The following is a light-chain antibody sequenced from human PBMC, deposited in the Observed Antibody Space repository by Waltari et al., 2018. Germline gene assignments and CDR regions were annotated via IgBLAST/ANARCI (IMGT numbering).Light chain of an antibody. CDR3: QQRKIWPPIT. Sequence: ETVLTQSPATLSLSPGERATPSCRASPSVDIYLAWYQQKPGQAPRLLIYDASNRAAGIPARFSGSGSGTDFTLTISSLEPEDFAVYYCQQRKIWPPITFGQGTRLEIK. J-gene: IGKJ5*01. CDR2: DAS. CDR1: PSVDIY. V-gene: IGKV3-11*01.